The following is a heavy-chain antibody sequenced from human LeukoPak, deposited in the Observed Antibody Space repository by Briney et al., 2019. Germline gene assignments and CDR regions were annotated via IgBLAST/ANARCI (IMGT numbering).Heavy chain of an antibody. J-gene: IGHJ6*03. Sequence: ASVKVSCKASGGTFSSYAVSWVRQAPGQGLDGMGGTIPILGTANYAQKFQGRVTITTDESTSTAYMELSSLRSEDTAVYYCASSRPNYDFWSGYSTYYYYYMDVWGKGTTVTVSS. CDR2: TIPILGTA. D-gene: IGHD3-3*01. V-gene: IGHV1-69*05. CDR1: GGTFSSYA. CDR3: ASSRPNYDFWSGYSTYYYYYMDV.